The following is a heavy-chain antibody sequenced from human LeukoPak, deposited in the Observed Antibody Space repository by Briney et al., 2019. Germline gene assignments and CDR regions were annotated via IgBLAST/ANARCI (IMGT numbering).Heavy chain of an antibody. Sequence: SVKVSCKASGGTFSSYAISWVRQAPGQGLEWMGGIIPIFGTANYAQKLQGRVTMTTDTSTSTAYMELRSLRSDDTAVYYCARDGVGATDYWGQGTLVTVSS. CDR3: ARDGVGATDY. CDR2: IIPIFGTA. J-gene: IGHJ4*02. D-gene: IGHD1-26*01. V-gene: IGHV1-69*05. CDR1: GGTFSSYA.